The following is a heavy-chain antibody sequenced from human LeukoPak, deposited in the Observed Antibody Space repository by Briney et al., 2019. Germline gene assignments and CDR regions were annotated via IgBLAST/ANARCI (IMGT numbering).Heavy chain of an antibody. D-gene: IGHD6-13*01. CDR1: GYTFTSYG. CDR3: ARVEVRVNWFDP. V-gene: IGHV1-18*01. CDR2: ISAYNGNT. Sequence: ASVKVSCKASGYTFTSYGISWVRQAPGQGLEWMGWISAYNGNTNYAQKLQGRVTMTSDTSTSTAYMELRSLRSDDTAVYYCARVEVRVNWFDPWGQGTLVTVSS. J-gene: IGHJ5*02.